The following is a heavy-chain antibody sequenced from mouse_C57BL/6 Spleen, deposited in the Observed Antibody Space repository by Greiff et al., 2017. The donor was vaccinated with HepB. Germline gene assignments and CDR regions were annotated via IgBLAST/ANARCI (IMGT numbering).Heavy chain of an antibody. CDR1: GFTFSSYA. J-gene: IGHJ4*01. CDR3: TRIRRKDAMDY. CDR2: ISSGGDYI. D-gene: IGHD2-12*01. V-gene: IGHV5-9-1*02. Sequence: EVNVVESGEGLVKPGGSLKLSCAASGFTFSSYAMSWVRQTPEKRLEWVAYISSGGDYIYYADTVKGRFTISRDNARNTLYLQMSSLKSEDTAMYYCTRIRRKDAMDYWGQGTSVTVSS.